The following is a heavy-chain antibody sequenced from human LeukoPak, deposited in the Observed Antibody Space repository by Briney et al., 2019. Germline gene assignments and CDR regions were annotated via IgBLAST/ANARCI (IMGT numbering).Heavy chain of an antibody. CDR2: LYSGGAT. Sequence: GGSLRLSCAASGFTVSSNYMSWVRQPAGKGLKWVSVLYSGGATFYADSVKGRFTISRDTSKNTLYLQMSDLRADDTAVYYCTKLKGWYGEGFFDYWGQGTLVTVSS. D-gene: IGHD6-19*01. CDR3: TKLKGWYGEGFFDY. J-gene: IGHJ4*02. V-gene: IGHV3-53*01. CDR1: GFTVSSNY.